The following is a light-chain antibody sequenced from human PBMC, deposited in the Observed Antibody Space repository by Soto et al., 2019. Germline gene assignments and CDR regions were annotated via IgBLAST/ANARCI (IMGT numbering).Light chain of an antibody. J-gene: IGKJ2*01. V-gene: IGKV3-11*01. CDR1: QSVSNY. Sequence: DIVLTQSPATLSLSPEEKATHYCRASQSVSNYLAWYQQKPGQAPRLLIYDASNRATGIPARFSGSGSGTDFTLTISSLEPEDFAVYYCQQRSNWPRFTFGQGT. CDR3: QQRSNWPRFT. CDR2: DAS.